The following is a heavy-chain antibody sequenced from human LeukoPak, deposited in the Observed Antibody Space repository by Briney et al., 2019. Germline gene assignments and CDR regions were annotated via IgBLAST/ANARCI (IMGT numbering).Heavy chain of an antibody. Sequence: SQTLSLTCTVSGGSISSGGYYWSWIRQPPGKGLEWIGYICHSGSTYYNPSLKSRVTISVDRSKNQFSLKLSSVTAADTAVYYCARATTRGDGYNDYWGQGTLVTVSS. V-gene: IGHV4-30-2*01. CDR3: ARATTRGDGYNDY. D-gene: IGHD5-24*01. J-gene: IGHJ4*02. CDR1: GGSISSGGYY. CDR2: ICHSGST.